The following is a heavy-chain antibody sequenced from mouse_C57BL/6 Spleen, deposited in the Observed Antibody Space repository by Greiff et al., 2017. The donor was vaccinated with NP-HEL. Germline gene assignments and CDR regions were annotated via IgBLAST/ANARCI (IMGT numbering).Heavy chain of an antibody. V-gene: IGHV5-4*01. CDR2: ISDGGSYT. CDR3: ARDQGYGSGYRGAMDY. Sequence: EVQLVESGGGLVKPGGSLKLSCAASGFTFSSYAMSWVRQTPEKRLEWVATISDGGSYTYYPDNVKGRFTISRDNAKNNLYLQMSHLKSEETAMYYCARDQGYGSGYRGAMDYWGQGTSVTVSS. D-gene: IGHD1-1*01. J-gene: IGHJ4*01. CDR1: GFTFSSYA.